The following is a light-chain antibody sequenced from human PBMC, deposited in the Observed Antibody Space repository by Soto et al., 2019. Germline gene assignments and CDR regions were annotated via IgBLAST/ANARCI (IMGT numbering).Light chain of an antibody. CDR3: QHRFNWPRT. CDR2: DAS. CDR1: QSVSIF. V-gene: IGKV3-11*01. Sequence: EIVLTQSPPNLSLSPGERVTLSCRASQSVSIFLAWYQQKVGQPPRLLIYDASKRATGVPVRFSGSGSGTDFTLTISSLEREDFAVYYCQHRFNWPRTFGQGTKLEI. J-gene: IGKJ2*01.